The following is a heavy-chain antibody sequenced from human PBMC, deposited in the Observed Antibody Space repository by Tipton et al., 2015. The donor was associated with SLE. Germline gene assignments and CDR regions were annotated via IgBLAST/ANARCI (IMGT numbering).Heavy chain of an antibody. Sequence: SLRLSCVAPGFTISNYEMNWVRQAPGKGLEWVSYISSSGTAEDYADSVKGRFTISRDNAKNSLYLQMNRLRAEDTAIYYCVRDGGYDSISYHHYGLDLWGQGTTVTVSS. V-gene: IGHV3-48*03. CDR2: ISSSGTAE. CDR3: VRDGGYDSISYHHYGLDL. CDR1: GFTISNYE. D-gene: IGHD3-22*01. J-gene: IGHJ6*02.